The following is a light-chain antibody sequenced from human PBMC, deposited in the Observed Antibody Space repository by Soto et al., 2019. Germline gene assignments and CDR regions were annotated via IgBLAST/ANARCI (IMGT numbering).Light chain of an antibody. Sequence: EILLTQSPGTLSLSPGERATLSCRASQSISRNYLAWYQQKPGQAPRLFIYGASSRATGIPDRFSGSGSGTDFTLTISRLEPEDFAVYYCQQYASSPITFGQGTRLEIK. J-gene: IGKJ5*01. V-gene: IGKV3-20*01. CDR1: QSISRNY. CDR2: GAS. CDR3: QQYASSPIT.